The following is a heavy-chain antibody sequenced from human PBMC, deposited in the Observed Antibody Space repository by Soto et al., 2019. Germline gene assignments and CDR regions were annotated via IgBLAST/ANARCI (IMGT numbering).Heavy chain of an antibody. CDR3: ARDSLDVIAAAAAAFDI. CDR1: GYTLTGYY. CDR2: INPNSGGT. Sequence: ASVKVSCKASGYTLTGYYMHWVRQAPGQGLEWMGWINPNSGGTNYAQKFQGWVTMTRDTSISTAYMELSRLRSDDTAVYYCARDSLDVIAAAAAAFDIWGQGTMVTVS. D-gene: IGHD6-13*01. J-gene: IGHJ3*02. V-gene: IGHV1-2*04.